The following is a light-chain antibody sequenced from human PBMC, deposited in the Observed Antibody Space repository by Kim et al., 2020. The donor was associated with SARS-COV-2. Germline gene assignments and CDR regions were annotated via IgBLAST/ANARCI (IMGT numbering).Light chain of an antibody. CDR1: SSDVGSNNR. CDR3: SSYTSKSTFV. Sequence: GQSVTISCTGTSSDVGSNNRVSWYQKPPGTAPKLMIYEVSNRPSGVPDRFSGSRSGNTASLTISGLQAEDEADYYCSSYTSKSTFVFGTGTKVTVL. J-gene: IGLJ1*01. CDR2: EVS. V-gene: IGLV2-18*02.